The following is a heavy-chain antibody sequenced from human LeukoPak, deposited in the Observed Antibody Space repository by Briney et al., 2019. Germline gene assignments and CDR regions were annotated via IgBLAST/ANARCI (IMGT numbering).Heavy chain of an antibody. CDR2: INTNTGNP. Sequence: ASVKVSCKASGYTFTNSAMNWVRQAPGQGLEWMGWINTNTGNPTYAQGFTGRFVFSLDTSVSTAYLQISSLKAEDTAVYYCARVGLDYTNDYWGLGTLVTVSS. CDR3: ARVGLDYTNDY. J-gene: IGHJ4*02. D-gene: IGHD2-2*02. V-gene: IGHV7-4-1*02. CDR1: GYTFTNSA.